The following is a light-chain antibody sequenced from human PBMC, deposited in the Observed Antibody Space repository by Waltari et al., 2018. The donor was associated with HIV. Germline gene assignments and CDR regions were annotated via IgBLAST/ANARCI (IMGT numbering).Light chain of an antibody. CDR2: SLN. J-gene: IGLJ1*01. CDR3: AAWDDNLNGYV. CDR1: SSNLGSHT. Sequence: QSVLPQTPSASGTPAQRVIVSCSGSSSNLGSHTLNWYQLLPVAAPRLLIHSLNQRPSGVPDRFSGSKSGASASLAISGLQSEDEADYYCAAWDDNLNGYVFGSGTKVTVL. V-gene: IGLV1-44*01.